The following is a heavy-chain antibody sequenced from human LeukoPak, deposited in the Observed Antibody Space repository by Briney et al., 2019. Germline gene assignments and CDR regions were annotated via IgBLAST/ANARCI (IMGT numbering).Heavy chain of an antibody. CDR2: MKPDGSEK. V-gene: IGHV3-7*01. CDR1: GFTFDDYA. J-gene: IGHJ4*02. CDR3: GNYYKGLDY. Sequence: GGSLRLSCAASGFTFDDYAMHWVRQAPGKGLEWVANMKPDGSEKYYVDSVKGRFTISRGNAKNSLYLQMNSLRAEDTAVYSSGNYYKGLDYWGQGTLVTVSS. D-gene: IGHD3-10*01.